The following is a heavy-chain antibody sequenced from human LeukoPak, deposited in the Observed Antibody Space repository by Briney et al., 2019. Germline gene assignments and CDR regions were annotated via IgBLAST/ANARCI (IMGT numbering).Heavy chain of an antibody. D-gene: IGHD6-13*01. CDR2: ISGSGGST. V-gene: IGHV3-23*01. CDR3: AKGEQQLVLFYYMDV. J-gene: IGHJ6*03. Sequence: AGGSLRLSCAASGFTFSSYEMNWVRQAPGKGLEWVSAISGSGGSTYYADSVKGRFTISRDNSKNTLYLQMNSLRAEDTAVYYCAKGEQQLVLFYYMDVWGKGTTVTVSS. CDR1: GFTFSSYE.